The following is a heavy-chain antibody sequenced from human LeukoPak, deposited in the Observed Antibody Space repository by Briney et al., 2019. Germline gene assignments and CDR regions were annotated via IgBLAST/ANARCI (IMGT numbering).Heavy chain of an antibody. CDR1: GYTLTELS. Sequence: ASVKVSYKVSGYTLTELSMHWVRQAPGKGLEWMGGFDPEDGETIYAQKFQGRVTMTEDTSTDTAYMELSSLRSEDTAVYYCATVPLGYCSSTSCYTCNWFDPWGQGTLVTVSS. CDR3: ATVPLGYCSSTSCYTCNWFDP. J-gene: IGHJ5*02. CDR2: FDPEDGET. D-gene: IGHD2-2*02. V-gene: IGHV1-24*01.